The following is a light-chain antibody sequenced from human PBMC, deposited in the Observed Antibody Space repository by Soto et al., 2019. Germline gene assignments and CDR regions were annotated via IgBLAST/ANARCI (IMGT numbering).Light chain of an antibody. CDR1: SGHSSYA. CDR3: QTWGTGINWV. V-gene: IGLV4-69*01. J-gene: IGLJ3*02. Sequence: QLVLTQSPSASASLGASVKLTCTLSSGHSSYAIAWHQLLPEKGPRFLMKLTSDGSHSKGDGIPDRFSGSSSGAERYRTSSSLQSEDEADYYCQTWGTGINWVFGGGTQLTVL. CDR2: LTSDGSH.